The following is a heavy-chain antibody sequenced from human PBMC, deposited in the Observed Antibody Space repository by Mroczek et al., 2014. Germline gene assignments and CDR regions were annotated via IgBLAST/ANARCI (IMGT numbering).Heavy chain of an antibody. Sequence: QVQLQQWGGRTVEAFRRPCPSPALSMVGPFSGYYWSWIRQPPREGGVEWIGEINHSGSTNYNPSLKSRVTISVDTSKNQFSLKLSSVTAADTAVYYCARGRRSAPEQLASNAFDIWGQGTMVTVSS. CDR1: VGPFSGYY. CDR3: ARGRRSAPEQLASNAFDI. J-gene: IGHJ3*02. D-gene: IGHD6-6*01. CDR2: INHSGST. V-gene: IGHV4-34*01.